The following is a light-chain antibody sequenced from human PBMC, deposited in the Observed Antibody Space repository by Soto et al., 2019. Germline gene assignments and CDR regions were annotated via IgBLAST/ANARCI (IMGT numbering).Light chain of an antibody. Sequence: QSVLTQPPSASGTPGQRVTISCSGSSSNIGNFYVYWYQQLPGTAPKLLIYKNNQRPLGVPDRFSGSKSGTSASLAISGLRSEDEADYYCAAWDDSLNGPGVFGGGTQLTVL. CDR1: SSNIGNFY. CDR3: AAWDDSLNGPGV. V-gene: IGLV1-47*01. CDR2: KNN. J-gene: IGLJ7*01.